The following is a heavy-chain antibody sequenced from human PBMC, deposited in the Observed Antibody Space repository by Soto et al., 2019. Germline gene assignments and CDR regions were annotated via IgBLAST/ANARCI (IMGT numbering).Heavy chain of an antibody. Sequence: EVQLLESGGGLVQPGGSLRLSCAASGFTFSSYAMSWVRQAPGKGLEWVSAISGSGGSTYYADSVKGRFTISRDNSKNTPCLQMNSLRAEDTAVYYCAKFTEPALDTADAFDIWGQGTMVTVSS. CDR3: AKFTEPALDTADAFDI. CDR1: GFTFSSYA. CDR2: ISGSGGST. V-gene: IGHV3-23*01. J-gene: IGHJ3*02. D-gene: IGHD5-18*01.